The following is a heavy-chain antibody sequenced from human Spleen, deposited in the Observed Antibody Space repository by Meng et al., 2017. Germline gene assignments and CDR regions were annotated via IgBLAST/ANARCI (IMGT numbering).Heavy chain of an antibody. D-gene: IGHD5-12*01. J-gene: IGHJ4*02. CDR3: SGHIDY. CDR1: GFTFSNAY. Sequence: EWQLVECGGGLVKPGGSLRLSCEGSGFTFSNAYMTWVRQVPGKRLEWVGRIKSKPDGETIDYGAPVKGRFTISRDDSKNTVYLQMNSLKTEDTAVYYCSGHIDYWGQGTLVTVSS. CDR2: IKSKPDGETI. V-gene: IGHV3-15*01.